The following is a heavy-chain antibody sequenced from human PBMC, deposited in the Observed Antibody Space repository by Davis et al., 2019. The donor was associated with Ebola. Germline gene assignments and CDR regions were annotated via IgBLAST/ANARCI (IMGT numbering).Heavy chain of an antibody. CDR3: ARESYSSGNYYTGYYYCGMDV. J-gene: IGHJ6*02. D-gene: IGHD3-10*01. V-gene: IGHV4-61*01. CDR2: IYYSGST. Sequence: SETLSLTCTVSGGPVSSGSYYWTWIRQPPEKGLEWVGYIYYSGSTNYNPSLKSRVTISIDTSKNQFSLKLSSVTAADTAVYYCARESYSSGNYYTGYYYCGMDVWGQGTTVTVSS. CDR1: GGPVSSGSYY.